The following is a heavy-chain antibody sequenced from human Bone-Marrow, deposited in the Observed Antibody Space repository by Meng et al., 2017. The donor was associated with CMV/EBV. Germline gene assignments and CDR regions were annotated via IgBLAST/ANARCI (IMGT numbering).Heavy chain of an antibody. D-gene: IGHD4-17*01. V-gene: IGHV3-7*03. Sequence: VQLVESGGGVVQPGRSLRLSCAASGFTFSSYAMHWVRQAPGKGLEWVASIKLDGSDKYYVDSVKGRFTISRDNANNSLYLQMNSLRAEDTAVYYCARGMTTFDYWGQGTLVTVSS. J-gene: IGHJ4*02. CDR3: ARGMTTFDY. CDR2: IKLDGSDK. CDR1: GFTFSSYA.